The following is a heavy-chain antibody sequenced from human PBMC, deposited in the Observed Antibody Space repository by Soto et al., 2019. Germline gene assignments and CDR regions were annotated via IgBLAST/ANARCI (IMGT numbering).Heavy chain of an antibody. D-gene: IGHD2-21*01. CDR1: GGSISGGGYY. V-gene: IGHV4-31*03. Sequence: SETLSLTCTVSGGSISGGGYYWSWIRQHPGKGLEWIGYIYYSGSTYYNPSLKSRVTISVGTSKNQFSLKLSSVTAADTAVYYCARGKARLLWHTSPAQYFDYWGQGTLVTVSS. J-gene: IGHJ4*02. CDR3: ARGKARLLWHTSPAQYFDY. CDR2: IYYSGST.